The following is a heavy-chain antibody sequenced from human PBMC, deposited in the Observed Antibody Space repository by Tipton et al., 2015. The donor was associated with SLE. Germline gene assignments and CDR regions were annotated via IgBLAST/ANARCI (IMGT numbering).Heavy chain of an antibody. Sequence: TLSLTCTVSGGSISSSSYYWGWIRQPPGKGLEWIGSIYYSGSTYYNPSLKSRVTISVDTSKNQFSLKLSSVTAADTAVYYCATKAGLGWFDPWGQGTLVTVSS. CDR2: IYYSGST. CDR3: ATKAGLGWFDP. V-gene: IGHV4-39*01. J-gene: IGHJ5*02. D-gene: IGHD3-16*01. CDR1: GGSISSSSYY.